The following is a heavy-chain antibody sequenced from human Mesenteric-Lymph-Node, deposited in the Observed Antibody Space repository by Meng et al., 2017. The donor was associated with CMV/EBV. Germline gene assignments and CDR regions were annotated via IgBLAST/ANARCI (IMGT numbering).Heavy chain of an antibody. CDR1: GYSISSGYY. D-gene: IGHD2-15*01. Sequence: SETLSLTCTVSGYSISSGYYWGWIRQPPGKGLEWIGSIYHSGSTYYNPSLKSRVTISVDTSKNQFSLKLSSVTAADTAVYYCARDRRINYYYYGMDVWGQGTTVTVSS. J-gene: IGHJ6*02. CDR3: ARDRRINYYYYGMDV. CDR2: IYHSGST. V-gene: IGHV4-38-2*02.